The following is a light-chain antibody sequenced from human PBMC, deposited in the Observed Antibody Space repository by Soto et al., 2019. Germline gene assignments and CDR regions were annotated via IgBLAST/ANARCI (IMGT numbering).Light chain of an antibody. CDR2: YAS. J-gene: IGKJ1*01. V-gene: IGKV3D-15*01. Sequence: EVMMTQSPDTLSVTPGETVTLSCGASQSVRSNLVWYQQRPAQEARRLILYASIRASDTPARFSGSGSGTNFTLTISSLQSEDFAVYYCQQYAYWPETFGLGTKVDIK. CDR1: QSVRSN. CDR3: QQYAYWPET.